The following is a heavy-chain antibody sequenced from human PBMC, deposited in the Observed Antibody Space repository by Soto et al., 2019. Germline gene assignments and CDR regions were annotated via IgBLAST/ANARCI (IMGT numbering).Heavy chain of an antibody. J-gene: IGHJ4*02. CDR3: ARDTTSTSIAAPRRPWGY. CDR1: GYTFTSYA. Sequence: GASVKVSCKASGYTFTSYAMHWVRQAPGQRLEWMGWINAGNGNTKYSQKFQGRVTITRDTSASTAYMELSSLRSEDTAVYYCARDTTSTSIAAPRRPWGYWGQGNLVTVSS. CDR2: INAGNGNT. D-gene: IGHD6-6*01. V-gene: IGHV1-3*01.